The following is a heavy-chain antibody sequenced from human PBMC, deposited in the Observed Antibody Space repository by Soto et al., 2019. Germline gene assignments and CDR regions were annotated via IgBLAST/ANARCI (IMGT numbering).Heavy chain of an antibody. Sequence: GASVKVSCKASGGTFSSYAISWVRQAPGQGLEWMGGIIPIFGTANYAQKFQGRVTITADESTSTAYMELSSLRSEDTAVYYCASTLKTLQFETDYYGMDVWGQGTTVTVSS. D-gene: IGHD4-4*01. CDR2: IIPIFGTA. V-gene: IGHV1-69*13. CDR3: ASTLKTLQFETDYYGMDV. CDR1: GGTFSSYA. J-gene: IGHJ6*02.